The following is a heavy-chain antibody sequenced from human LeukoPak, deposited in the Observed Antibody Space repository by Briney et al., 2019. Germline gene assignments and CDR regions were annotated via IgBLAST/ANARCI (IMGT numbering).Heavy chain of an antibody. J-gene: IGHJ6*02. Sequence: PGGSLRLSCAASGFTFGNYGMHWVRQAPGKGLEWVAVISYDESDKYYADSVKGRFTISGDNSKNTLYLQMNSLRPEDTAVYYCAKGVVAATNAAYYGMDVWGQGTTVTVSS. CDR3: AKGVVAATNAAYYGMDV. CDR1: GFTFGNYG. D-gene: IGHD2-15*01. V-gene: IGHV3-30*18. CDR2: ISYDESDK.